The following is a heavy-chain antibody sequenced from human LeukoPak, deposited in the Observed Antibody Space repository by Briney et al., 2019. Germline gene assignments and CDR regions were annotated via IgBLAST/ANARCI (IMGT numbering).Heavy chain of an antibody. CDR3: ARGRGRGRYSGYDKANYYYGMDV. J-gene: IGHJ6*02. CDR1: GGSISSYY. Sequence: SETLSLTCTVSGGSISSYYWSWIRQPPGKGLEWIGYIYYSGSTNYNPSLKSRVTISVDTSKNQFSLKLSSVTAADTAVYYCARGRGRGRYSGYDKANYYYGMDVWGQGTTVTVSS. D-gene: IGHD5-12*01. V-gene: IGHV4-59*12. CDR2: IYYSGST.